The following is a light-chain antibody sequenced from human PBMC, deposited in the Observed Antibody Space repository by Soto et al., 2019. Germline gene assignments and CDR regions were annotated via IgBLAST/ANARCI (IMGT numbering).Light chain of an antibody. CDR3: SSFTADNSWV. V-gene: IGLV2-14*01. J-gene: IGLJ3*02. CDR2: QVS. Sequence: QSALTQPAAVSGSPGQSITLSCTGTSSDVGAYGSVSWHQQHPPQVTQLMIYQVSNRPSGVSDRFSGSKSGNTAALTISGLQSEDEADDYCSSFTADNSWVIGGGTKVTVL. CDR1: SSDVGAYGS.